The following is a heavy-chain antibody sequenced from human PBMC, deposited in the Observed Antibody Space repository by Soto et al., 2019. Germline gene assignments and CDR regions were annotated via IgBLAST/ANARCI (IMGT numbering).Heavy chain of an antibody. D-gene: IGHD1-1*01. J-gene: IGHJ6*02. V-gene: IGHV3-30-3*01. Sequence: GGSLRLSCAASGFTFSSYAMHWVRQAPGKGLEWVAVISYDGSNKYYADSVKGRFTISRDNSKNTLYLQMNSLRAEDTAVYYCARDKQHYYYGTDVWGQGTTVTVSS. CDR3: ARDKQHYYYGTDV. CDR2: ISYDGSNK. CDR1: GFTFSSYA.